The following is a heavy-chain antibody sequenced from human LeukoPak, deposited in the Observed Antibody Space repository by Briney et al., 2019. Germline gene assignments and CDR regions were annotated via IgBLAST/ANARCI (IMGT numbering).Heavy chain of an antibody. V-gene: IGHV4-39*07. D-gene: IGHD6-13*01. J-gene: IGHJ4*02. Sequence: PSETLSLTCTVSGGSISSSSYYWGWIRQPPGKGLEWIGSIYYSGSNNYNPSLKSRVTISVDTSKNQFSLKLSSVTAADTAVYYCARFLHDSSSWYGAFDYWGQGTLVTVSS. CDR1: GGSISSSSYY. CDR3: ARFLHDSSSWYGAFDY. CDR2: IYYSGSN.